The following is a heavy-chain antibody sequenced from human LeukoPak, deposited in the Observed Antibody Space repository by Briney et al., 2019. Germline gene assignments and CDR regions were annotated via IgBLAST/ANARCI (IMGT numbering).Heavy chain of an antibody. D-gene: IGHD3-10*01. V-gene: IGHV4-59*01. J-gene: IGHJ4*02. CDR2: IYYSGST. CDR3: ARDRAFLY. CDR1: GGSISSYY. Sequence: SETLSLTCTVSGGSISSYYWSWIRQPPGKGLEWIGYIYYSGSTNYNPSLKSRVTISVDTSKKQFSLNLSSVTAADTAVYYCARDRAFLYWGQGTLVTVSS.